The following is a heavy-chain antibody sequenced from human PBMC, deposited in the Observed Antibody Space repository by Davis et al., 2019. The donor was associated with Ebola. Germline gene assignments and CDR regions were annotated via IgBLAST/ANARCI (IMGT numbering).Heavy chain of an antibody. CDR2: IDPSDSYT. CDR3: ARQAWSAAAPSYYGMDV. D-gene: IGHD6-13*01. CDR1: GYSFTSYW. J-gene: IGHJ6*04. Sequence: PGGSLRLSCKGSGYSFTSYWISWVRQMPGKGLEWMGRIDPSDSYTNYSPSFQGHVTISADKSISTAYLQWSSLKASDTAMYFCARQAWSAAAPSYYGMDVWGKGTTVTVSS. V-gene: IGHV5-10-1*01.